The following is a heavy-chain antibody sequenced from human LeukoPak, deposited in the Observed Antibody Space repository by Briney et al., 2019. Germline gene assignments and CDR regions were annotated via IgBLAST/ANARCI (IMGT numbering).Heavy chain of an antibody. CDR1: GFTFSGSD. Sequence: GGSLKLSCAASGFTFSGSDMHWVRQASGKGLEWVGRIRSKANSYATAYAASVKGRFTISTDDSKNTAYLQMNSLKTEDTAVYYCARPYCSGGSCYLHYFDYWGQGTLVTVSS. J-gene: IGHJ4*02. CDR3: ARPYCSGGSCYLHYFDY. V-gene: IGHV3-73*01. CDR2: IRSKANSYAT. D-gene: IGHD2-15*01.